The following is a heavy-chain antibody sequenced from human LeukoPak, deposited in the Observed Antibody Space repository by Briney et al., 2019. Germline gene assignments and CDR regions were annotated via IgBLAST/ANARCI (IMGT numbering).Heavy chain of an antibody. Sequence: PGGSLRHSCAASGFTLSSYAMSWVRQAPGKGLEWVSSISSSSSYIYYADSVKGRLTISRDNAKNSLYLQMTSLRAEDTAVYYCAGAWSRVDAFDIWGQGTTVTVSS. CDR3: AGAWSRVDAFDI. CDR1: GFTLSSYA. V-gene: IGHV3-21*01. CDR2: ISSSSSYI. D-gene: IGHD2-8*02. J-gene: IGHJ3*02.